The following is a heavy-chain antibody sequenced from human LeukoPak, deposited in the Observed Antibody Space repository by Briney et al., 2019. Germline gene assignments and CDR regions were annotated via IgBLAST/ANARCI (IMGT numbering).Heavy chain of an antibody. CDR2: IKQDGSEK. D-gene: IGHD3/OR15-3a*01. CDR3: ARERGLAGAINWFDP. V-gene: IGHV3-7*01. CDR1: GFTFSGSW. J-gene: IGHJ5*02. Sequence: PGGSLRLSCAASGFTFSGSWMSWVRQAPGKGLEWVANIKQDGSEKYYVDSVKGRFTISRDNSKNTLYLQMNSLRAEDTAVYYCARERGLAGAINWFDPWGQGTLVTVSS.